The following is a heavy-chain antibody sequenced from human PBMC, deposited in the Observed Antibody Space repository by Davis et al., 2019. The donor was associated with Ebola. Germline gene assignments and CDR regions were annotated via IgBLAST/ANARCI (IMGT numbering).Heavy chain of an antibody. CDR2: INAGNGNT. V-gene: IGHV1-3*01. CDR1: GGTFSSYA. Sequence: ASVKVSCKASGGTFSSYAISWVRQAPGQRLEWMGWINAGNGNTKYSQKFQGRVTITRDTSASTAYMELSSLRSEVTAVYYCAREWSGSLGPFDYWGQGTLVTVSS. J-gene: IGHJ4*02. CDR3: AREWSGSLGPFDY. D-gene: IGHD3-3*01.